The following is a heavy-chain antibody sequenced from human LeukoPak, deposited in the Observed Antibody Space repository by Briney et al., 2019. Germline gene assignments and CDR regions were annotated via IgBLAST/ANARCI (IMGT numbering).Heavy chain of an antibody. CDR3: ARVGVGQLVRRPFDY. CDR2: IKQDGSEK. J-gene: IGHJ4*02. CDR1: GFTFSSYW. V-gene: IGHV3-7*01. Sequence: TGGSLRLSCAASGFTFSSYWMSWVRQAPGKGLEWVANIKQDGSEKYYVDSVKGRFIISRDNAKNSLYLQMNSLRAEDTAVYYCARVGVGQLVRRPFDYWGQGTLVTVSS. D-gene: IGHD6-13*01.